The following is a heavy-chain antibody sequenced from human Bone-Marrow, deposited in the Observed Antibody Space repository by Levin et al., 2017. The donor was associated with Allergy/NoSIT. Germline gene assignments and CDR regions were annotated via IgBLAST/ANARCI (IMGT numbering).Heavy chain of an antibody. CDR2: INHSGST. CDR3: ARTYYSRHDAFDI. V-gene: IGHV4-34*01. J-gene: IGHJ3*02. CDR1: GGSFSGYY. Sequence: SETLSLTCAVYGGSFSGYYWSWIRQPPGKGLEWIGEINHSGSTNYNPSLKSRVTISVDTSKNQFSLKLSSVTAADTAVYYCARTYYSRHDAFDIWGQGTMVTVSS. D-gene: IGHD3-10*01.